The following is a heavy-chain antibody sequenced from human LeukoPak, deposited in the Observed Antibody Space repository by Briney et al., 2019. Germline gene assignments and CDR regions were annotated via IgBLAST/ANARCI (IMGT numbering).Heavy chain of an antibody. CDR2: IYYSKNT. V-gene: IGHV4-39*01. D-gene: IGHD3-22*01. J-gene: IGHJ4*02. CDR3: ARQDYSDSNGYFDY. CDR1: GGSISSSSAY. Sequence: PSETLSLTCTVSGGSISSSSAYWGWIRQPPGKGLEWIGSIYYSKNTYYNPSLKSRVTISADTSKNQFSLKLSSVTAADTAVFYCARQDYSDSNGYFDYWGRGTGVSVSS.